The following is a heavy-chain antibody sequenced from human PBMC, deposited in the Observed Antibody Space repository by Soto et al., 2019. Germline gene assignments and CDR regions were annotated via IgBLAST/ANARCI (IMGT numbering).Heavy chain of an antibody. CDR1: GYTFTSYD. V-gene: IGHV1-8*01. D-gene: IGHD3-3*01. Sequence: GASVKVSCKASGYTFTSYDINWVRQATGQGLEWMGWMNPNSGNTGYAQKFQGRVTMTRNTSISTAYMELSSLRSEDTAVYYCARVIGYDFWSGPFIALWNYYYYMDVWGKGTTVTVSS. CDR3: ARVIGYDFWSGPFIALWNYYYYMDV. J-gene: IGHJ6*03. CDR2: MNPNSGNT.